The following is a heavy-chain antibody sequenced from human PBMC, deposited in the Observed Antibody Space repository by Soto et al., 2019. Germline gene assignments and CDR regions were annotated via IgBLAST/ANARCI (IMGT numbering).Heavy chain of an antibody. CDR2: IYDSENA. J-gene: IGHJ4*02. Sequence: QVQLQESGPGLVKPSQTLSLTCTVSGDSISSGHYYWTWIRQHPGKGLEWIGFIYDSENAYYNPSIESRVNMSIDTSKNQFSLKLTSVTAADAAVYYCARDDSSGYYALLYWGQGTLVTVSS. CDR1: GDSISSGHYY. V-gene: IGHV4-31*03. CDR3: ARDDSSGYYALLY. D-gene: IGHD3-22*01.